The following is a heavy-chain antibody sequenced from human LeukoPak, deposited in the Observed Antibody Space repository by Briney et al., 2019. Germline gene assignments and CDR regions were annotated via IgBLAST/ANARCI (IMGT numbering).Heavy chain of an antibody. CDR3: AKDMRRSGYSPFDY. Sequence: GGSLRLSCAVSGITLSNYGMSWVRQAPGKGLEWVAGISDSGGRTKYADSVKGRFTISRDNAKNSLYLQMNSLRAEDTALYYCAKDMRRSGYSPFDYWGQGTLVTVSS. J-gene: IGHJ4*02. CDR2: ISDSGGRT. V-gene: IGHV3-23*01. CDR1: GITLSNYG. D-gene: IGHD3-22*01.